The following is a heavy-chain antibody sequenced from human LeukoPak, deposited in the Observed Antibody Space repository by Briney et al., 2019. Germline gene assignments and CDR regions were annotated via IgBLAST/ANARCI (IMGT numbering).Heavy chain of an antibody. Sequence: SQTLSLTCTVSGGSISSGDYYWSWIRQPPGKGLEWIGYIYYSGSTYYNPSLKCRVTISVDTSKNQFSLKLSSVTAADTAVYYCARVLAAAGTPFYYYYYYMDVWGKGTTVTVSS. D-gene: IGHD6-13*01. J-gene: IGHJ6*03. CDR3: ARVLAAAGTPFYYYYYYMDV. CDR1: GGSISSGDYY. CDR2: IYYSGST. V-gene: IGHV4-30-4*08.